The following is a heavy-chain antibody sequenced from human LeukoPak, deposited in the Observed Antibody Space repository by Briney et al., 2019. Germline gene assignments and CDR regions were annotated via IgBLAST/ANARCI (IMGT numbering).Heavy chain of an antibody. Sequence: QPGRSLRLSCAASGFTFSSYGMHWVRQAPGKGLEWVAVIWYDGINKYYVDSVKGRFTISRDNSKNTLYLQMNSLRAEDTAVYYCARDRGYSYGYNWFDHWGQGTLVTVSS. J-gene: IGHJ5*02. CDR3: ARDRGYSYGYNWFDH. CDR2: IWYDGINK. V-gene: IGHV3-33*01. CDR1: GFTFSSYG. D-gene: IGHD5-18*01.